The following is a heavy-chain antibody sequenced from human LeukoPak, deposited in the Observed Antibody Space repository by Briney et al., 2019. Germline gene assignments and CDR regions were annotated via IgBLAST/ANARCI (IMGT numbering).Heavy chain of an antibody. D-gene: IGHD6-6*01. V-gene: IGHV1-18*01. CDR2: ISAYNGNT. CDR3: AMPQSSSGPFGSHYFDY. Sequence: ASVKVSCKASGYTFTSYGISWVRQAPGQGLECMGWISAYNGNTNYAQKLQGRVTMTTDTSTSTAYMELRSLRSDHTALYYCAMPQSSSGPFGSHYFDYWCQGTQVTVAT. CDR1: GYTFTSYG. J-gene: IGHJ4*02.